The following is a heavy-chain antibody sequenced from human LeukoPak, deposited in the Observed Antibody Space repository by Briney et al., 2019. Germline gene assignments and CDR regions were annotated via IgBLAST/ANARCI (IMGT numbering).Heavy chain of an antibody. J-gene: IGHJ4*02. CDR3: ASSYYGSGRPETFDY. Sequence: SGTLSLTCAVSGGSISSYYWSWIRQPPGKGLEWIGYIYYSGSTNYNPSLKSRVTISVDTSKNQFSLKLSSVTAADTAVYYCASSYYGSGRPETFDYWGQGTLVTVSS. V-gene: IGHV4-59*01. CDR2: IYYSGST. CDR1: GGSISSYY. D-gene: IGHD3-10*01.